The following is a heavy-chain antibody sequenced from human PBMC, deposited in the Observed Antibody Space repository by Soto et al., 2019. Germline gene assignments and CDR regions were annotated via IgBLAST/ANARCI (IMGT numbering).Heavy chain of an antibody. CDR3: ATSSSRSAYYYYYGMDV. CDR1: GGSISSYY. Sequence: TLSLTCTVSGGSISSYYWSWIRQPAGKGLEWIGRIYTSGSTNYNPSLKSRVTMSVDTSKNQFSLKLSSVTAADTAVYYCATSSSRSAYYYYYGMDVWGQGTTVTVSS. J-gene: IGHJ6*02. CDR2: IYTSGST. D-gene: IGHD6-6*01. V-gene: IGHV4-4*07.